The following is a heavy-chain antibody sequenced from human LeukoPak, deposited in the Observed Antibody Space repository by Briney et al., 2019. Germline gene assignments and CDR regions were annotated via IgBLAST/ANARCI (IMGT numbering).Heavy chain of an antibody. CDR2: ITGSGDTT. D-gene: IGHD3-9*01. V-gene: IGHV3-23*01. Sequence: PVASLRLSCAASGFIFRDYAMSWVRQAPGKGLEWVSAITGSGDTTYYADSVKGRFTISRDTSKNTLYVEMNTLRAEDAAVYYCAKWGDYDILSGYYVSDFWGQGTLVTVSS. J-gene: IGHJ4*02. CDR3: AKWGDYDILSGYYVSDF. CDR1: GFIFRDYA.